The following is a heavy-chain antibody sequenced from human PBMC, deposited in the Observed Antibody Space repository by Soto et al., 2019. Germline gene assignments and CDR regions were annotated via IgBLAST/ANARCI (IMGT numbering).Heavy chain of an antibody. D-gene: IGHD6-19*01. CDR3: TAGQWLGPYYFDY. CDR2: IRSKANSYAT. J-gene: IGHJ4*02. V-gene: IGHV3-73*01. Sequence: LRLSCSASGFTFIGSAMHWVRQASGKGLEWVGRIRSKANSYATAYAASVKGRFTISRDDSKNTAYLQMNSLKTEDTAVYYCTAGQWLGPYYFDYWCQGNLGTVSS. CDR1: GFTFIGSA.